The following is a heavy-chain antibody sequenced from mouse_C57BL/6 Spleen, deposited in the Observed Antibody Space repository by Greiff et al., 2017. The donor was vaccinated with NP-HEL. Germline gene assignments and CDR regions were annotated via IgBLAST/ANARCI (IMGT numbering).Heavy chain of an antibody. Sequence: VQLQQSGAELVRPGASVTLSCKASGYTFTDYEMHWVKQTPVHGLEWIGAIDPETGGTAYNQKFKGKAILTADKSSGTAYMELRSLTSEDSAVYYCTRVGSSYNFDYWGQGTTLTVSS. J-gene: IGHJ2*01. CDR3: TRVGSSYNFDY. D-gene: IGHD1-1*01. CDR1: GYTFTDYE. V-gene: IGHV1-15*01. CDR2: IDPETGGT.